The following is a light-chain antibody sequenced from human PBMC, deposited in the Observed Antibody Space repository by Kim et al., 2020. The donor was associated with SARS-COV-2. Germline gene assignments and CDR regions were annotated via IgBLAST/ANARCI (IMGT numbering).Light chain of an antibody. CDR1: QSVISSY. CDR3: QQYGSSSPVT. Sequence: EIVLTQSPGTLSLSPGERATLSCRASQSVISSYLAWYQQKPGQAPRLLIYGASSRATGIPDRFSGSGDGTDYTLTISKLEPEDLAVYYCQQYGSSSPVTFGQGTNVDIK. CDR2: GAS. J-gene: IGKJ1*01. V-gene: IGKV3-20*01.